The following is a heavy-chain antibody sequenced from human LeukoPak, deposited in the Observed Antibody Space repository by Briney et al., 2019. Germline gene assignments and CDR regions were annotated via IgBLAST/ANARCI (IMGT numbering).Heavy chain of an antibody. V-gene: IGHV1-24*01. CDR1: GYTLTELS. Sequence: ASVKVSCKVSGYTLTELSMHWVRQAPGKGLERMGGFDPEDGETIYAQKFQGRVTMTEDTSTDTAYMELSSLRSEDTAVYYCATDSSSGWGPFDYWGQGTLVTVSS. CDR2: FDPEDGET. J-gene: IGHJ4*02. CDR3: ATDSSSGWGPFDY. D-gene: IGHD6-19*01.